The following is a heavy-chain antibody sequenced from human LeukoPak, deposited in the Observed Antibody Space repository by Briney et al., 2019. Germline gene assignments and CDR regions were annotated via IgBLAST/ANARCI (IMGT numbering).Heavy chain of an antibody. Sequence: GGSLRLSCAVPGFTFDDYGLSWVRQVPGKGLEWVSGINWNGGTTGYADSVKGRFTISRDSAKNSLYLQMNSLRAEDTALYHCVRGSYGGYLNDALGIWGQGTMVTVSS. V-gene: IGHV3-20*01. CDR1: GFTFDDYG. CDR3: VRGSYGGYLNDALGI. D-gene: IGHD5-12*01. J-gene: IGHJ3*02. CDR2: INWNGGTT.